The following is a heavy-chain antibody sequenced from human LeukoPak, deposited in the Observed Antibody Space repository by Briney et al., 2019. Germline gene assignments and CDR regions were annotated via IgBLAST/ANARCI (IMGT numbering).Heavy chain of an antibody. CDR2: IIPILGIA. D-gene: IGHD6-19*01. Sequence: SVKVSCKASGGTFSSYTISWVRQAPGQGLAWMGRIIPILGIANYAQKFQGRVTITADKSTSTAYMELSSLRSEDTAVYYCARSQWLAPFDYWGQGTLVTVSS. CDR1: GGTFSSYT. V-gene: IGHV1-69*02. J-gene: IGHJ4*02. CDR3: ARSQWLAPFDY.